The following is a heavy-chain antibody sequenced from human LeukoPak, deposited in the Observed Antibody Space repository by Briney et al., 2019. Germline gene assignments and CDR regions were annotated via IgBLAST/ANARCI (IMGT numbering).Heavy chain of an antibody. CDR3: ATLTVASSFDY. V-gene: IGHV3-48*03. CDR1: GFAFSVYE. CDR2: ISSSGGTR. J-gene: IGHJ4*02. D-gene: IGHD6-19*01. Sequence: GGSLRLSCAASGFAFSVYEMYWVRQAPGKGLEWVSYISSSGGTRYYADSVKGRFTISRDNAKNSLYLQMNSLRAEDTAVYYCATLTVASSFDYWGQGTPVTVSS.